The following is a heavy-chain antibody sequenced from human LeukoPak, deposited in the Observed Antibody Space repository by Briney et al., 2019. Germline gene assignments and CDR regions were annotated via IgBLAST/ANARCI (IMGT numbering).Heavy chain of an antibody. Sequence: SETLSLTCTVSGGSISSSSYYWGWIRQPPGKGLEWIGSIYYSGSTYYNPSLKSRVTISVDTSKNQFSLKLSSVTAADTAVYYCARDWAHTSTLYYLDYWGQGALVTVSS. CDR2: IYYSGST. V-gene: IGHV4-39*07. CDR1: GGSISSSSYY. CDR3: ARDWAHTSTLYYLDY. D-gene: IGHD2-2*01. J-gene: IGHJ4*02.